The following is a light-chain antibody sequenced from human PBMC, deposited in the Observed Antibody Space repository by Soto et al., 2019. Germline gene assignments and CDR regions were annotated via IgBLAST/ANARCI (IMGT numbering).Light chain of an antibody. V-gene: IGKV3-11*01. J-gene: IGKJ1*01. CDR2: DAS. CDR3: QQRSNWPRGT. CDR1: QSVSSY. Sequence: EIVLTQSPANLSLSPGERATLSCRASQSVSSYLAWYQQKPGQAPRLLIYDASNRATGIPARFSGSGSGTDFTLTISSLEPEDFAVYYCQQRSNWPRGTFGQGTKVEIK.